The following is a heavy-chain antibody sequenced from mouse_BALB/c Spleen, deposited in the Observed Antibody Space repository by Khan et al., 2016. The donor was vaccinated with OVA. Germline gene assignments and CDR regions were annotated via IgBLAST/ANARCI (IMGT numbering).Heavy chain of an antibody. CDR3: ADHLTGSFAY. CDR2: ISSGGDYT. CDR1: GFTFSSYS. D-gene: IGHD4-1*01. Sequence: EVQVVESGRDLVKPGGSLKLSCAASGFTFSSYSMSWVRQTPDKRLEWVASISSGGDYTYYPASVKGRFTISRDNAKNTLYLQMSDLKSEDTAMYYCADHLTGSFAYWGQGTLVTVSA. J-gene: IGHJ3*01. V-gene: IGHV5-6*01.